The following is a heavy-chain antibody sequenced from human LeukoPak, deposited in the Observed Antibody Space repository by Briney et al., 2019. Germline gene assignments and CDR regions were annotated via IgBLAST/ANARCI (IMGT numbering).Heavy chain of an antibody. Sequence: ASVKVSCKVSGYTLTELSMHWVRQAPGKGLEWMGGFDPEDGETIYAQKFQGRVTMTEDTSTDTAYMELSSLRSEDTAVYYCATAYHCGGDCYPPGMDVWGQGTTVTVSS. CDR3: ATAYHCGGDCYPPGMDV. V-gene: IGHV1-24*01. CDR2: FDPEDGET. CDR1: GYTLTELS. D-gene: IGHD2-21*02. J-gene: IGHJ6*02.